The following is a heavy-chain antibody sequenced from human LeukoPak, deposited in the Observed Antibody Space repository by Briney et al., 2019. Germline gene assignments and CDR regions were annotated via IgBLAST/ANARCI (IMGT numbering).Heavy chain of an antibody. J-gene: IGHJ4*02. CDR3: ARVEGGYFEYNNFFDY. V-gene: IGHV1-2*02. CDR1: GYTFTGYY. Sequence: ASVKVSCKASGYTFTGYYMHWVRQAPGQGLEWMGWINPNSGGTNYAQKFQGRVTMTRDTSISTAYMELSRLRSDDTAVYYCARVEGGYFEYNNFFDYWGQGTLVTVSS. D-gene: IGHD5-12*01. CDR2: INPNSGGT.